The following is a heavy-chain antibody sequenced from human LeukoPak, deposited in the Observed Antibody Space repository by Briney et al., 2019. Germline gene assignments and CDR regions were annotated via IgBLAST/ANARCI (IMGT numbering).Heavy chain of an antibody. V-gene: IGHV3-7*01. CDR2: INKDGSER. CDR3: ARESKGRSKIDY. J-gene: IGHJ4*02. CDR1: GFTFSGYW. Sequence: GSLRLSCAASGFTFSGYWMGWVRQAPGKGLEWVANINKDGSERYNVDSVKGRFTISRDNANKSLYLQMNSLRAEDTSVYYCARESKGRSKIDYWGQGTLVTVSS. D-gene: IGHD4-17*01.